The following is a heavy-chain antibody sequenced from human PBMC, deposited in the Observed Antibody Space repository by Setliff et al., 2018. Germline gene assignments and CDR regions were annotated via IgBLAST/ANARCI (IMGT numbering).Heavy chain of an antibody. CDR3: ARLQGYYTSGSYDY. V-gene: IGHV5-51*01. J-gene: IGHJ4*02. CDR1: ASTFSNYW. CDR2: IYPDDSDT. Sequence: GESLKISCKDSASTFSNYWIVWVRQMPGKGLEWMGMIYPDDSDTKYHPSFQGQVTISADKSISTAYLQWSSLKAPDTATYYCARLQGYYTSGSYDYWGQGTLVTVSS. D-gene: IGHD3-10*01.